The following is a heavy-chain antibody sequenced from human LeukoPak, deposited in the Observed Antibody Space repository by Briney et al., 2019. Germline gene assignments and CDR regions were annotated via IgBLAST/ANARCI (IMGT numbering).Heavy chain of an antibody. CDR3: AKGRSGSYSIHYFDY. V-gene: IGHV3-20*04. D-gene: IGHD1-26*01. CDR1: GFTFDDYG. Sequence: GGSLRLSCAASGFTFDDYGMSWVRQAPGKGLEWVSGINWNGGSTGYADSVKGRFTISRDNSKNTLYLQMNSLRAEDTAVYYCAKGRSGSYSIHYFDYWGQGTLVTVSS. J-gene: IGHJ4*02. CDR2: INWNGGST.